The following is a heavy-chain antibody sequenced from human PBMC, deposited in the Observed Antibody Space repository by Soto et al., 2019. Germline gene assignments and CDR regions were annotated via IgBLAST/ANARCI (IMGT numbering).Heavy chain of an antibody. Sequence: QVQLVESGGALVKPGGSLRLSCAASGFSFRDYYMSWIRQAPGKGLEWISYISGSGNTIYYAESVKGRFIISRDNAKNALFLQMNSLRADDTAVYYCARDRLPMVVVVMGWFDPWGQGTLVTVSS. CDR2: ISGSGNTI. V-gene: IGHV3-11*01. D-gene: IGHD3-22*01. J-gene: IGHJ5*02. CDR1: GFSFRDYY. CDR3: ARDRLPMVVVVMGWFDP.